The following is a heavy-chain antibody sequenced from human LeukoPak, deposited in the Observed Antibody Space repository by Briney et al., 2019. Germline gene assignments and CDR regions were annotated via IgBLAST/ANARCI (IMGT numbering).Heavy chain of an antibody. CDR2: INHSGST. CDR1: GGSFNNYY. CDR3: ARGTGFGVVFNYYQYYMDV. V-gene: IGHV4-34*01. D-gene: IGHD3-3*01. Sequence: SETLSLTCAVYGGSFNNYYWSWVRQPPGTGLEWIGEINHSGSTKYNPSLKSRVTISVDTSKNQFSLKLTSVTAADTAVYYCARGTGFGVVFNYYQYYMDVWDKETTVTVSS. J-gene: IGHJ6*03.